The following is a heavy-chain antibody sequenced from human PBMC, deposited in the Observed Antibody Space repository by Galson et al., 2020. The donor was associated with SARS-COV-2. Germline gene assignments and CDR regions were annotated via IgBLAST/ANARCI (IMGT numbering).Heavy chain of an antibody. D-gene: IGHD3-9*01. Sequence: SCAASGFAFSCYAIHWVRQAPGKGLEWVASISYDGSNRKYTDSLKGRFTISRDNSNNTLSLQMNSLRPDDTAVYYCAREPSAVDPLSSCFDFWGQGTPVTVSS. J-gene: IGHJ4*02. V-gene: IGHV3-30-3*01. CDR1: GFAFSCYA. CDR3: AREPSAVDPLSSCFDF. CDR2: ISYDGSNR.